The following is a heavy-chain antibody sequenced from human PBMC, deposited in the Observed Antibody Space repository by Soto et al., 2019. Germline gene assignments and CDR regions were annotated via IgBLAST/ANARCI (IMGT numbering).Heavy chain of an antibody. V-gene: IGHV4-34*02. CDR1: GGSFSDDY. Sequence: QVQLQQWGAGLLKPSETLSLTCAVYGGSFSDDYWTWIRQPPGRGLEWIGEINRSGGTIYNPSLESRVTISADTSKNQFSRKLTSVTAADTAVYYCARGPYSRGVGATNPSHWGQGTLVTVSS. CDR3: ARGPYSRGVGATNPSH. D-gene: IGHD1-26*01. CDR2: INRSGGT. J-gene: IGHJ4*02.